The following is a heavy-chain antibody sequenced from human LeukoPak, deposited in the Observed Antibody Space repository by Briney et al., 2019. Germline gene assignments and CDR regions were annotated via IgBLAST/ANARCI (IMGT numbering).Heavy chain of an antibody. Sequence: PGGSLRLSCAASGFTFSSYWMSWVRQAPGKGLEWVANIKQDGSEKYYVDSVKGRFTISRDNAKNSLYLQMNSLRAEDTAVYYCAQIAEGEYSSFSVDYWGQGTLVTVSS. CDR1: GFTFSSYW. D-gene: IGHD6-6*01. CDR2: IKQDGSEK. J-gene: IGHJ4*02. V-gene: IGHV3-7*03. CDR3: AQIAEGEYSSFSVDY.